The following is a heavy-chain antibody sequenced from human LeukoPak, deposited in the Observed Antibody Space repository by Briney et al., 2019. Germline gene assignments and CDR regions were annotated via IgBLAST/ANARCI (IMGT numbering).Heavy chain of an antibody. J-gene: IGHJ1*01. Sequence: GSLRLSCTASGFTFSSYWMSWIRQPPGKGLEWIGEINHSGSTDYNPSLKSRVTISVDTSKNQFSLKLNSVTATDTAVYYCASHYGPWGQGTLVTVSS. D-gene: IGHD3-16*01. CDR1: GFTFSSYW. CDR2: INHSGST. CDR3: ASHYGP. V-gene: IGHV4-34*01.